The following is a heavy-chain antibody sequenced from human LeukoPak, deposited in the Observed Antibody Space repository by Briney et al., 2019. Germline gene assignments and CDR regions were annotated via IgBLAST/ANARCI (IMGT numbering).Heavy chain of an antibody. CDR3: TRDLVLGDYDY. D-gene: IGHD4-17*01. V-gene: IGHV3-49*03. J-gene: IGHJ4*02. CDR2: IRSKAYGGTT. CDR1: GFTFGDYA. Sequence: ETGGSLRLSCTASGFTFGDYAMSWFRQAPGKGLEWVGFIRSKAYGGTTEYAASVKGRFTISRDDSKSIAYLQMNSLKTKDTAVYYCTRDLVLGDYDYWGQGTLVTVSS.